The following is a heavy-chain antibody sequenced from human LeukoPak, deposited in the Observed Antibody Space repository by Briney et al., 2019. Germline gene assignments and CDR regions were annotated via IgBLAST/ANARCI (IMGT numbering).Heavy chain of an antibody. CDR2: IYYSGST. CDR1: GGSICSYY. CDR3: ARKGRSYYYGMDV. J-gene: IGHJ6*02. V-gene: IGHV4-59*01. Sequence: TSETLSLTCTVSGGSICSYYWSWIRQPPGKGLEWIGYIYYSGSTNYNPSLKSRVTISVDTSKNQFSLKLSSVTAADTAVYYCARKGRSYYYGMDVWGQGTTVTVSS.